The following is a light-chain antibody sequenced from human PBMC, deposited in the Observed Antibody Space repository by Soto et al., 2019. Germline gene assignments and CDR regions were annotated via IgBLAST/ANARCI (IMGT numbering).Light chain of an antibody. V-gene: IGKV1-5*01. J-gene: IGKJ4*01. Sequence: DIQMTQSPSTLSASVGDRVTITCRASQSISNWLAWYQQRQGKAPKLLIYDASSLESGVPSRFSGSGSGTEFTLTISSLQPDDFATYYCQQGKSFPLTFGGGTKVDIK. CDR3: QQGKSFPLT. CDR1: QSISNW. CDR2: DAS.